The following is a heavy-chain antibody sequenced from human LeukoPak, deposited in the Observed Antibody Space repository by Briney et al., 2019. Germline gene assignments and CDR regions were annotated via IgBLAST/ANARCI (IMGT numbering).Heavy chain of an antibody. V-gene: IGHV4-4*07. CDR1: GGSISSYY. Sequence: SETLSLTCTVSGGSISSYYWSWIRQPAGKGLEWIGRIYTSGSTNYNPSLKSRVTMSVDTSKNQFSLKLSSVTAADTAVYYCARGPQKTYYDNLTGYLGYYYYYIDVWGKGTTVNVSS. D-gene: IGHD3-9*01. CDR2: IYTSGST. CDR3: ARGPQKTYYDNLTGYLGYYYYYIDV. J-gene: IGHJ6*03.